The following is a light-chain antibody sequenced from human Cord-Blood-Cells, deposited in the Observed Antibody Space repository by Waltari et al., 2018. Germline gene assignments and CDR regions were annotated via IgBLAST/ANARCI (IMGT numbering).Light chain of an antibody. J-gene: IGLJ3*02. V-gene: IGLV3-19*01. CDR3: NSRDSSGNHLRV. CDR2: GKN. CDR1: SLRSYY. Sequence: SSELTQDPAVSVALGQTVRITCQGDSLRSYYASGDQQKPGQAPVLVIYGKNNRPSGIPDRFSGSSSGNTASLTITGAQAEDEADYYCNSRDSSGNHLRVFGGGTKLTVL.